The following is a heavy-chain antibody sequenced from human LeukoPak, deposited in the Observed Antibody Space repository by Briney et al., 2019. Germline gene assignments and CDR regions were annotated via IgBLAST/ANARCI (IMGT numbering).Heavy chain of an antibody. CDR2: ISYDGSNK. J-gene: IGHJ4*02. CDR3: ARGGGSSRRTRDYGSDY. CDR1: GFTFSSYA. V-gene: IGHV3-30-3*01. Sequence: PGGSLRLSCAASGFTFSSYAMHWVRQAPGKGLEWVAVISYDGSNKYYADSVKGRFTISRDNSKNTLYLQMNSLRAEDTAVYYCARGGGSSRRTRDYGSDYWGQGTQVTVSS. D-gene: IGHD4-17*01.